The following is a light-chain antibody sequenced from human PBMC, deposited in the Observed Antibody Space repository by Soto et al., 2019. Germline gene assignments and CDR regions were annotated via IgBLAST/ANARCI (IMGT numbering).Light chain of an antibody. CDR1: QAIGNY. V-gene: IGKV1-33*01. CDR3: QQSDKLPLS. Sequence: IQMTQSPSSLSASVGDSVTITCQASQAIGNYLNWYQQRPGKAPNLLIYDASNLETGVPSRFSGNGSGTEFALTISSLHPEDIATYYCQQSDKLPLSFGGGTRAE. CDR2: DAS. J-gene: IGKJ4*01.